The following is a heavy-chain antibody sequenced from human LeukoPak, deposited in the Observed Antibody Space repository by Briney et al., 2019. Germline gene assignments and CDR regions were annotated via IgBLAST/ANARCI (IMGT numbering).Heavy chain of an antibody. CDR1: GYSIRSGYH. V-gene: IGHV4-38-2*02. J-gene: IGHJ4*02. D-gene: IGHD2-15*01. Sequence: SETLSLTCSVSGYSIRSGYHWAWIRQPPGKGLEWIGSINYSEKPYYNPSLKSRVTISVDTSKNQFSLKLSSVTAADTAVYYCARVTVCSGGSCLFDYWGQGTLVTVSS. CDR2: INYSEKP. CDR3: ARVTVCSGGSCLFDY.